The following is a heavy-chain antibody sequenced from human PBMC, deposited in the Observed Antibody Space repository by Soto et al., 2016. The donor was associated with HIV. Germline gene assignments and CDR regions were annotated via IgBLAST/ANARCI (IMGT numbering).Heavy chain of an antibody. D-gene: IGHD1-26*01. CDR1: GFKFSSYG. Sequence: QVQLVESGGGVVQPGRSLRLSCAASGFKFSSYGMHWVRQAPGKGLEWVALIWYDGSKTFYADSVKGRFTISRDNSKEALYLQMKSLRAEDTAIYYCARDFSGTYPSYFDYWGQGNLVTVSS. J-gene: IGHJ4*02. CDR2: IWYDGSKT. V-gene: IGHV3-33*01. CDR3: ARDFSGTYPSYFDY.